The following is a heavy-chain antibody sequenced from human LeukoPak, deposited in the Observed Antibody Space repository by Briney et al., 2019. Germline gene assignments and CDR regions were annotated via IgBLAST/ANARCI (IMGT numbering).Heavy chain of an antibody. CDR3: ARDWGSIKVITDY. D-gene: IGHD3-16*01. CDR1: GYTFSTSG. Sequence: ASVKVSCKATGYTFSTSGITWVRQAPGQGLEWMGWISSNSDNTNYAQKLQGRVTMTTDTSTSTAYMKLRSLRSDDTAVYYCARDWGSIKVITDYWGQGTLVTVSS. V-gene: IGHV1-18*01. CDR2: ISSNSDNT. J-gene: IGHJ4*02.